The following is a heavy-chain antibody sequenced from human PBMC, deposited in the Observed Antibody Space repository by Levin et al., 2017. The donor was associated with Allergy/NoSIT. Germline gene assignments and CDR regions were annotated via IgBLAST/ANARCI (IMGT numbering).Heavy chain of an antibody. J-gene: IGHJ6*02. CDR1: GFSLSTSGMS. CDR2: IDWDDDK. V-gene: IGHV2-70*01. D-gene: IGHD4-11*01. CDR3: ARIVYNTVGRHYYGLDG. Sequence: SGPTLVKPTQTLTLTCTFSGFSLSTSGMSVSWIRQPPGKALEWLALIDWDDDKYYTTSLQTRLTISKDTSKNRVVLIMTNMDPVDTATYFCARIVYNTVGRHYYGLDGWGQGTTVTVSS.